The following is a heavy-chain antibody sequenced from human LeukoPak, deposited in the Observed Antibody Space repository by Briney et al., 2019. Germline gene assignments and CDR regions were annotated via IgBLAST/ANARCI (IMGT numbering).Heavy chain of an antibody. D-gene: IGHD2-2*02. CDR1: GVSFTGNY. CDR3: ARIRCGHTDDICYNH. CDR2: INDDGYT. J-gene: IGHJ4*02. V-gene: IGHV4-34*01. Sequence: SETLSLTCGVYGVSFTGNYWSWVRQPPGKRPEWIGEINDDGYTNYNPSLRSRVTISLDTSENHLSLRLTSVTAADTAVYYCARIRCGHTDDICYNHWGQGTLVTASS.